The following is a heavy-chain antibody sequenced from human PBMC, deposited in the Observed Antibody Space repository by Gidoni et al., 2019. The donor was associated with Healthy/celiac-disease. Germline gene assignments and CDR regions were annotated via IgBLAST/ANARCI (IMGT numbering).Heavy chain of an antibody. V-gene: IGHV1-69*04. CDR3: ASNTVPAARDYYYYMDV. CDR2: IIPILGIA. J-gene: IGHJ6*03. Sequence: QVQLVQSGAEVKKPGSSVKVSCKASGGTFSSYAISWVRQAPGQGLEWMGRIIPILGIANYAQKFQGRVTITADKSTSTAYMELSSLRSEDTAVYYCASNTVPAARDYYYYMDVWGKGTTVTVSS. CDR1: GGTFSSYA. D-gene: IGHD2-2*01.